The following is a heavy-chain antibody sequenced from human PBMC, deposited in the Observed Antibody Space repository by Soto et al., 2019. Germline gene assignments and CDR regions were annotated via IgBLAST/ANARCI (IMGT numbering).Heavy chain of an antibody. Sequence: GGSLRLSCAASGFTFSSYGMHWVRQAPGKGLEWVAVISDDGSNKYYADSVKGRFTISRDNSKNTLYLQMNSLRAEDTAVYYCAKLVMAGDFDSWGQGTLVTVSS. V-gene: IGHV3-30*18. CDR2: ISDDGSNK. CDR1: GFTFSSYG. CDR3: AKLVMAGDFDS. D-gene: IGHD2-21*01. J-gene: IGHJ4*02.